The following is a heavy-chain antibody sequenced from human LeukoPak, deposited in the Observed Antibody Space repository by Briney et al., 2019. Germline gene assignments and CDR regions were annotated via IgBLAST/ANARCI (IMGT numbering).Heavy chain of an antibody. V-gene: IGHV3-64D*09. Sequence: GGSLRLSCSASGFTFSSYAMHWVRQAPGKGLEYVSAISSNGGSTYYADSVKGRFTISRDNSKNTLYLQMSSLRAEDTAVYYCVKDPRQHLSQGAFDIWGQGTMVTVSS. CDR2: ISSNGGST. D-gene: IGHD6-13*01. CDR3: VKDPRQHLSQGAFDI. J-gene: IGHJ3*02. CDR1: GFTFSSYA.